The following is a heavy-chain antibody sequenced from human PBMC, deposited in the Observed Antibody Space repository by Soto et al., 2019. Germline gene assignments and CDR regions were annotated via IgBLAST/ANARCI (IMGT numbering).Heavy chain of an antibody. D-gene: IGHD3-16*02. J-gene: IGHJ6*02. Sequence: GASVKVSCKASGGTFSSYAISWVRQAPGQGLEWMGGIIPIFGTANYAQKFQGRVTITADESTSTAYMELSSLRSEDTAVYYCASITLITFGGVIVSDYYYGMDVWGQGTTVTVSS. V-gene: IGHV1-69*13. CDR1: GGTFSSYA. CDR3: ASITLITFGGVIVSDYYYGMDV. CDR2: IIPIFGTA.